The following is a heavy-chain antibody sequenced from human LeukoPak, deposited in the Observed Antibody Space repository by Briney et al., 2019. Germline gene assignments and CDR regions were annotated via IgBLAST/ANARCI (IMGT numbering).Heavy chain of an antibody. D-gene: IGHD3-10*01. Sequence: PGGSLRLSCAASGFSFEDNGMSWVRQAPGKGLEWVSGVNWNGETTGYVDSVKGRFTISRDNAKNSLYLQMNSLRAEDTALYYCATHSYYYGSGSYPHYLDYWAREPWSPSPQ. CDR1: GFSFEDNG. V-gene: IGHV3-20*04. J-gene: IGHJ4*02. CDR3: ATHSYYYGSGSYPHYLDY. CDR2: VNWNGETT.